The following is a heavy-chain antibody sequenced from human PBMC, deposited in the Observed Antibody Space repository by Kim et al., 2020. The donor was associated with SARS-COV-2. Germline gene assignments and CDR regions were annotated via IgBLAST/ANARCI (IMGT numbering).Heavy chain of an antibody. Sequence: SETLSLTCAVSGGSISSSNWWSWVRQPPGKGLEWIGEIYHSGSTNYNPSLKSRVTISVDKSKNQFSLKLSSVTAADTAVYYCARAGYSGYDLGDYWGQGTLVTVSS. CDR2: IYHSGST. CDR3: ARAGYSGYDLGDY. J-gene: IGHJ4*02. D-gene: IGHD5-12*01. V-gene: IGHV4-4*02. CDR1: GGSISSSNW.